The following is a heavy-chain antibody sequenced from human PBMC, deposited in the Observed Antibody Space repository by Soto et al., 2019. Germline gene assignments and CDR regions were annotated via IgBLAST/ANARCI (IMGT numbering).Heavy chain of an antibody. Sequence: SETLSLTCTVSRGSISGTNYYWAWIRQPPGKGPEWIGSIYYSGSPYHNPSLKSRDIISVDTSKNQFSLKLSSVTAADTAVYYCARYGYYYGSGSVCYYYGMDVWGQGTTVTV. D-gene: IGHD3-10*01. CDR2: IYYSGSP. J-gene: IGHJ6*02. CDR3: ARYGYYYGSGSVCYYYGMDV. CDR1: RGSISGTNYY. V-gene: IGHV4-39*07.